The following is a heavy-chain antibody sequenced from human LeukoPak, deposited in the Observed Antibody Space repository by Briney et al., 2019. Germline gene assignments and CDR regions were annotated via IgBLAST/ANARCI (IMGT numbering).Heavy chain of an antibody. CDR2: IYYSGST. J-gene: IGHJ5*02. CDR1: GGSISSGGYY. CDR3: ARDHVYCSSISCYQNWFDP. Sequence: ESSETLSLTCTVSGGSISSGGYYWSWIRQRPGKGLEWVGYIYYSGSTYSNPSLKSRVTISVDTSKNQFSLKLSSVTAAVTVVYYCARDHVYCSSISCYQNWFDPGGQGTLVTVSS. V-gene: IGHV4-31*03. D-gene: IGHD2-2*01.